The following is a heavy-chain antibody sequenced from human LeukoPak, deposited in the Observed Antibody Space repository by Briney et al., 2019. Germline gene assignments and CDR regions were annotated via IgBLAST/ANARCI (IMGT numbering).Heavy chain of an antibody. V-gene: IGHV3-53*01. CDR1: GFTFNSYA. CDR3: AGGQMFTSGGFDD. Sequence: QTGGSLRLSCAASGFTFNSYAMTWVRQAPGKGLEWVSVIYTGGDTYYADSVRGRFTIFRDTSKNTVNLQMSSLRAEDTALYYCAGGQMFTSGGFDDWGQGTLVTVSS. J-gene: IGHJ4*02. CDR2: IYTGGDT. D-gene: IGHD6-19*01.